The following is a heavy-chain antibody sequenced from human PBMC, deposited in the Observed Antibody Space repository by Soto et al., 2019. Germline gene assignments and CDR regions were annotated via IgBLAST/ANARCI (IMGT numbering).Heavy chain of an antibody. CDR2: INPNGGST. V-gene: IGHV1-46*01. CDR3: ARDLAAADY. CDR1: FSGYY. J-gene: IGHJ4*02. Sequence: FSGYYWSWIRQPPGQGLEWIGIINPNGGSTNYAQKFRGRVAMARDTSTSTVYMDLSSLRSDDTAVYYCARDLAAADYWGQGTLVTVSS. D-gene: IGHD6-13*01.